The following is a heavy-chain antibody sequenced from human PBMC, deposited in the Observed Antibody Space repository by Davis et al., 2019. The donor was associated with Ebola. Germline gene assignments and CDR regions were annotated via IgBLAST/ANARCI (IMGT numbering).Heavy chain of an antibody. CDR1: GYTFTGYD. J-gene: IGHJ4*02. D-gene: IGHD6-19*01. CDR3: VRIAVADVDY. Sequence: AASVKVSCKASGYTFTGYDINWVRQATGQGLEWMGWINPNSGNTGYAQKFQGRVTMTRENSISTAYMELSSLRSEDTAVYYCVRIAVADVDYWGQGTLVTVSS. V-gene: IGHV1-8*01. CDR2: INPNSGNT.